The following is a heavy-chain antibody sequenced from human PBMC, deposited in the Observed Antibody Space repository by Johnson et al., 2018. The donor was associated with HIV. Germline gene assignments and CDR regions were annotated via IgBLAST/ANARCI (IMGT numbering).Heavy chain of an antibody. V-gene: IGHV3-23*04. CDR1: GFTFSSYA. CDR3: AKDRWLTNFGVVPHAFDI. J-gene: IGHJ3*02. Sequence: VQLVESGGGLVQPGGSLRLSCAASGFTFSSYAMSWVRQAPGKGLEWVSAISGSGGSTYYADSVKGRFTISRDNSKNTLYLQMNSLRAEDTAVYYCAKDRWLTNFGVVPHAFDIWGQGTVVTVSS. CDR2: ISGSGGST. D-gene: IGHD3-3*01.